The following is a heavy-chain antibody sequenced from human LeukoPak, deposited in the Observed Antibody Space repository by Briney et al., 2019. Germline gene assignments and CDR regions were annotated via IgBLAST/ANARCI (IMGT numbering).Heavy chain of an antibody. Sequence: GGSLRLSCEASGFTVSSNYMSWVRQAPGKGLEWVSVIYGGGSTYYADSVKGRFTISRDTSKNTLYLQMNSLRAEDTAVYYCTRDIGYCSGGSCSNLRDYWGQGTLVTVSS. J-gene: IGHJ4*02. CDR2: IYGGGST. V-gene: IGHV3-53*01. D-gene: IGHD2-15*01. CDR1: GFTVSSNY. CDR3: TRDIGYCSGGSCSNLRDY.